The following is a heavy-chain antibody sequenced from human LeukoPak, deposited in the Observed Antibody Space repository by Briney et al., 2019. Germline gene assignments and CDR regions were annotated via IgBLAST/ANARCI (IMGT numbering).Heavy chain of an antibody. J-gene: IGHJ4*02. Sequence: NPSGTLSLTCTVSDGSISSSSYYWGWIRQPPGKGLEWIGSIYYSGSTYHNPSLKSRVTISVDTSKNQFSLKLSSVTAAATAVYYCARRDGIGGVIPAAIVDWGQGTLVTVSS. D-gene: IGHD2-2*02. CDR3: ARRDGIGGVIPAAIVD. V-gene: IGHV4-39*07. CDR1: DGSISSSSYY. CDR2: IYYSGST.